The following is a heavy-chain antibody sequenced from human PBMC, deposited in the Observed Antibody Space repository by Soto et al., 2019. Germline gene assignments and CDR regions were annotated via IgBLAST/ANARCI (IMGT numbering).Heavy chain of an antibody. V-gene: IGHV4-59*08. J-gene: IGHJ4*02. D-gene: IGHD3-3*02. CDR3: ARHLAGNRDY. Sequence: SETLSLTCTVSGGSISNFYWSWIRQPPGKGLEWIGYIYYSGSTNYNPSLKSRVTISVDTSKNTLFLQMNSLRAEDTAVYYCARHLAGNRDYWGQGTLVTVSS. CDR2: IYYSGST. CDR1: GGSISNFY.